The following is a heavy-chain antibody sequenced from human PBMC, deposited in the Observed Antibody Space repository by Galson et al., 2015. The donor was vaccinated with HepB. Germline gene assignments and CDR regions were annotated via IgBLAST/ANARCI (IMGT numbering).Heavy chain of an antibody. J-gene: IGHJ3*02. Sequence: SVKVSCKASGYTFTSYGISWVRQAPGQGLEWMGWISAYNGNTNYAQKLQGRVTMTTDTSTSTAYMELRSLRSDDTAVYYCARGSVGYYDILTGYYTRAVDIWGQGTMVTVSS. D-gene: IGHD3-9*01. V-gene: IGHV1-18*04. CDR3: ARGSVGYYDILTGYYTRAVDI. CDR1: GYTFTSYG. CDR2: ISAYNGNT.